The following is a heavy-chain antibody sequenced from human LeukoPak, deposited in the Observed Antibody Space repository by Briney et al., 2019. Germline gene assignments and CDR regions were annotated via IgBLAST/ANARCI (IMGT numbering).Heavy chain of an antibody. V-gene: IGHV3-48*03. CDR3: VGADYDILTGYYIDY. J-gene: IGHJ4*02. CDR1: GFTFSSFE. Sequence: GGSLRLACAASGFTFSSFEMHWVRQAPGKGLEWVSYISSSGDTLYYANSMKGRFTISRDNAKNSLYLQMNSLRAEDTAVYYCVGADYDILTGYYIDYWGQGTLVTVSS. CDR2: ISSSGDTL. D-gene: IGHD3-9*01.